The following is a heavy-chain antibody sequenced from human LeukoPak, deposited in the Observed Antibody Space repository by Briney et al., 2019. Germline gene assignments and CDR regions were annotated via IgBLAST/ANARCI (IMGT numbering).Heavy chain of an antibody. Sequence: PGGSLRLSCAASGFTFSSYGMHWVRQAPGKGLEWVAFIRYDGSNKYYADSVKGRFTISRDNSKNTLYLQMNSLRAEDTAVYYCAKDKPLGPSGSYSDYWGQGTLVTVSS. CDR2: IRYDGSNK. CDR1: GFTFSSYG. V-gene: IGHV3-30*02. J-gene: IGHJ4*02. D-gene: IGHD1-26*01. CDR3: AKDKPLGPSGSYSDY.